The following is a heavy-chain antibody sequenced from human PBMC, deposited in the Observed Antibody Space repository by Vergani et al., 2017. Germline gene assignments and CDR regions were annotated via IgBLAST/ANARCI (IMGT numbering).Heavy chain of an antibody. Sequence: QVQLQQWGAGLLKPSETLSLTCAVYGGSFSGYYWSWIRQPPGKGLEWIGEINHSGSTNYNPSLKSRVNISVDTSNNQFYLKLSSVTAADTAVYYCARGGGGHSGYDYGFYYYYYMDVWGKGTTVTVSS. CDR3: ARGGGGHSGYDYGFYYYYYMDV. CDR2: INHSGST. CDR1: GGSFSGYY. D-gene: IGHD5-12*01. J-gene: IGHJ6*03. V-gene: IGHV4-34*01.